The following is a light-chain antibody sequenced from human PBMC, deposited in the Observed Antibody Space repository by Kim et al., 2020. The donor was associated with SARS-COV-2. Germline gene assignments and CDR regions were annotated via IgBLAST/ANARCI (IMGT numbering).Light chain of an antibody. Sequence: QSALTQPRSVSGSPGQSVTISCTGTSSDVGGYDLVSWYQQLPGKAPKLMIYDVSTRPSGVPDHFSGSKSGNTASLTISGLRTEDEADYYCCSYAGRFTWVFGGGTKSPS. CDR3: CSYAGRFTWV. J-gene: IGLJ3*02. V-gene: IGLV2-11*01. CDR2: DVS. CDR1: SSDVGGYDL.